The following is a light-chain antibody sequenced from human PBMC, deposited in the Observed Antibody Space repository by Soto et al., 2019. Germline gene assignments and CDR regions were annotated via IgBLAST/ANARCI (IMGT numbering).Light chain of an antibody. CDR2: AAS. CDR3: QQSYSSSWT. CDR1: QSISSW. V-gene: IGKV1-39*01. J-gene: IGKJ1*01. Sequence: DIQMTKSPATLSASVGDRVTITCRASQSISSWLAWYQQKPGKAPNLLIYAASSLQSGVPSRFSGSGSGTDFTLTISSLQPEDFGTYYCQQSYSSSWTFGQGTKVDI.